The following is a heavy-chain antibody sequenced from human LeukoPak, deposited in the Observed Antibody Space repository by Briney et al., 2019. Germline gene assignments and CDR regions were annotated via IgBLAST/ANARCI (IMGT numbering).Heavy chain of an antibody. V-gene: IGHV3-23*01. CDR2: ISGSGGST. CDR1: GFTFSSYA. J-gene: IGHJ6*02. CDR3: ARDDSSGYYPSYYYYGMDV. Sequence: GSLRLCCAASGFTFSSYAMSWVRQAPGKGLEWVSAISGSGGSTYYADSVKGRFTISRDNSKNTLYLQMNSLRAEDTAVYYCARDDSSGYYPSYYYYGMDVWGQGTTVTVSS. D-gene: IGHD3-22*01.